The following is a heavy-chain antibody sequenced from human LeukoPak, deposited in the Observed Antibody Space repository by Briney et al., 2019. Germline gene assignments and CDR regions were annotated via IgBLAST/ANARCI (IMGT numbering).Heavy chain of an antibody. V-gene: IGHV4-30-4*08. CDR3: ARVPTCYYDSSGYYLDY. Sequence: SETLSLTCTVSGGSISSGDYYWSWIRQPPGKGLERIGYIYYSGSTYYNPSLKSRVTISVDTSKNQFSLKLSSVTAADTAVYYCARVPTCYYDSSGYYLDYWGLGTLVTVSS. CDR2: IYYSGST. CDR1: GGSISSGDYY. D-gene: IGHD3-22*01. J-gene: IGHJ4*02.